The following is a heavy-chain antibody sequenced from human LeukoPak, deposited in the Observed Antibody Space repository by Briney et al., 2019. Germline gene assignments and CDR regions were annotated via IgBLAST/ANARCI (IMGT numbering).Heavy chain of an antibody. CDR1: GGSVSSGSYY. CDR3: ARGVDYDILTGYLSDSQYYFDY. J-gene: IGHJ4*02. CDR2: IYYSGST. Sequence: SETLSLTCTVSGGSVSSGSYYWSRIRQPPGKGLEWIGYIYYSGSTNYNPSLKSRVTISVDTSKNQFSLKLSSVTAADTAVYYCARGVDYDILTGYLSDSQYYFDYWGQGTLVTVSS. V-gene: IGHV4-61*01. D-gene: IGHD3-9*01.